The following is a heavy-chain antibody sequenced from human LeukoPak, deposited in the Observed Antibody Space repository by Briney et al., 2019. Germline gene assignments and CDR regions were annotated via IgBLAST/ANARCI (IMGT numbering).Heavy chain of an antibody. D-gene: IGHD3-22*01. CDR1: GGSISSYY. J-gene: IGHJ3*02. CDR3: ARAHYYDSSGYLAGAFDI. CDR2: IYYSGST. Sequence: SETLSLTCTVSGGSISSYYWSWIRQPPGKGLEWIGYIYYSGSTNYNPSLKSRVTISVDTSKNQFSLKLSSVTAADTAVYYCARAHYYDSSGYLAGAFDIWGQGTMVTVSS. V-gene: IGHV4-59*01.